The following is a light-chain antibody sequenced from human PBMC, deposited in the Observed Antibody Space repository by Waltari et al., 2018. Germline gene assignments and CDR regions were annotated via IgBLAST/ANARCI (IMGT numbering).Light chain of an antibody. CDR1: SGYLVSNY. Sequence: NFMLTQPHSVSESPGKTVTISCTRSSGYLVSNYVQWYQQRPGRAPTVVIFEDNHRPSGVPDRFSGSIDSSSNSASLTISGLETEDEADYYCQSFDSSNIVFGGGTKLTVL. J-gene: IGLJ2*01. V-gene: IGLV6-57*03. CDR2: EDN. CDR3: QSFDSSNIV.